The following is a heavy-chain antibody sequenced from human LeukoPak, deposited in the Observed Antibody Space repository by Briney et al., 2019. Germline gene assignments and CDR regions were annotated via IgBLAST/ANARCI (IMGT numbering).Heavy chain of an antibody. J-gene: IGHJ4*02. V-gene: IGHV3-23*01. D-gene: IGHD5-12*01. Sequence: PGGSLRLSCAASGFTFSSYGMSWVRHAPGQGPEWVSTINEGGGRAYYADSVKGRFTISRDNSKNTLYLQMSSLRAEDPAVYYCARGGLRLFDYWGQGTLVTVSS. CDR2: INEGGGRA. CDR3: ARGGLRLFDY. CDR1: GFTFSSYG.